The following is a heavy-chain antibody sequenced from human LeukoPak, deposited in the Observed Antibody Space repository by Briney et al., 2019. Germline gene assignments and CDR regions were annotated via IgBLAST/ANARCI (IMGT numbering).Heavy chain of an antibody. CDR1: GGSISSGSYY. CDR3: ARGLWFGELNRNWFDP. Sequence: PSETLSLTCTVSGGSISSGSYYWSWIRQPAGKGLEWIGRIYTSGSTNYNPSLKSRVTISVDTSKNQFSLKLSSVTAADTAVYYCARGLWFGELNRNWFDPWGQGTLVTVSS. J-gene: IGHJ5*02. CDR2: IYTSGST. V-gene: IGHV4-61*02. D-gene: IGHD3-10*01.